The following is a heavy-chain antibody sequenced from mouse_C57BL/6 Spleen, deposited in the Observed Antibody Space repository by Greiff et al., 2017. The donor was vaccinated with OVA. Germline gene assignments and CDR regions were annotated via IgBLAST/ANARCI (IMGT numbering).Heavy chain of an antibody. V-gene: IGHV1-18*01. CDR1: GYTFTDYN. Sequence: VQLKQSGPELVKPGASVKIPCKASGYTFTDYNMDWVKQSHGKSLEWIGDINPNNGGTIYNQKFKGKATLTVDKSSSTAYMELRSLTSEDTAVYYCARSEGGSSYWYFDVWGTGTTVTVSS. D-gene: IGHD1-1*01. J-gene: IGHJ1*03. CDR2: INPNNGGT. CDR3: ARSEGGSSYWYFDV.